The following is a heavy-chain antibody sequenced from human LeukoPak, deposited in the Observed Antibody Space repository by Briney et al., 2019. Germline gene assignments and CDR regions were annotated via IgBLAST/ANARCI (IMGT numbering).Heavy chain of an antibody. J-gene: IGHJ3*02. CDR2: ISTFSDNT. CDR1: XYTFTNYG. D-gene: IGHD3-3*02. Sequence: XKASXYTFTNYGISXVRQAPGQGVEWXGWISTFSDNTNYAQKLQGRVTITTDTSTTTAFMELRSPRSDDTAVYYCARRGYAPTFLADDALDIWGQGTMVTVSS. V-gene: IGHV1-18*01. CDR3: ARRGYAPTFLADDALDI.